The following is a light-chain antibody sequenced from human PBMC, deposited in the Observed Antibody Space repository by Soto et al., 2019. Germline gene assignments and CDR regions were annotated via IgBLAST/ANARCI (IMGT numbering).Light chain of an antibody. Sequence: EIVMTQSPATLSVSPGERATLSCRASQSITRNLAWYQQSPGQAPRLLIYGASSRATGIPDRFSGSGSGTDFTLTISRLEPEDFAVYYCQQYGSSGTFGQGTKVDIK. CDR1: QSITRN. J-gene: IGKJ1*01. V-gene: IGKV3-20*01. CDR2: GAS. CDR3: QQYGSSGT.